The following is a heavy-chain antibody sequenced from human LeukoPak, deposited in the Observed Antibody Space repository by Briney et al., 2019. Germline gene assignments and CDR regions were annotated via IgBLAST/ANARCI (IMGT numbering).Heavy chain of an antibody. Sequence: GGAPRLSCAASGFTFCSYAMSWVRPAPGKGGEGVAVILFDGSNKNHADSVKGRFTISRDNSKNTLYLQMNGLRAEDTAVYDCAKDKSITARPLNYYYGMDVWGQGTTVTVSS. D-gene: IGHD6-6*01. J-gene: IGHJ6*02. V-gene: IGHV3-30*18. CDR2: ILFDGSNK. CDR1: GFTFCSYA. CDR3: AKDKSITARPLNYYYGMDV.